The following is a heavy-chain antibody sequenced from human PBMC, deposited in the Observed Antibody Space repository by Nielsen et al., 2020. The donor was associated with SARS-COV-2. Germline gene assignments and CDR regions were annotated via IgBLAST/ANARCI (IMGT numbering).Heavy chain of an antibody. Sequence: GESLKISCAASGFTISNYWMHWVRQAPGKGLVWVARVSMDGRGTNYADSVKGRFTISRDNAENTLHLDMSSLRVGDSAVYYCTRDGHHWDLDNWGQGALVTVSS. J-gene: IGHJ4*02. D-gene: IGHD7-27*01. CDR3: TRDGHHWDLDN. CDR1: GFTISNYW. V-gene: IGHV3-74*01. CDR2: VSMDGRGT.